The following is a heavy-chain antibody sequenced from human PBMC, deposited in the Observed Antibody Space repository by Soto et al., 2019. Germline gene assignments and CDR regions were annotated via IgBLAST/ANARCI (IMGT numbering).Heavy chain of an antibody. CDR3: ARQRGSNYNYFFGLDV. CDR2: IYHTGST. V-gene: IGHV4-30-4*01. D-gene: IGHD6-25*01. CDR1: GDSLSSGDYY. J-gene: IGHJ6*02. Sequence: QVQLQESGPGLVKPSQTLSLTCAVSGDSLSSGDYYWNWIRQSPGKDLEWIGKIYHTGSTYYSPSLKRRTAILVGTSKNQFSLQLNSVTAADTAVYYCARQRGSNYNYFFGLDVWGQGTTVIVSS.